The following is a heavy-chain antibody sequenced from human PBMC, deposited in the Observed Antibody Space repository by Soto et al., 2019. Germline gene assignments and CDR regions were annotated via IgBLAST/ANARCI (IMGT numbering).Heavy chain of an antibody. J-gene: IGHJ6*01. D-gene: IGHD6-6*01. CDR3: ARGLFKRSARHFYYYGMDV. CDR2: INPGGST. Sequence: ASETLSLTCAVSGPSFSGYCWTWVRQPPGKGPEWMGEINPGGSTNYSPSLKSRVTISIDTSKNQVSLTLKSVTAADTAVYYCARGLFKRSARHFYYYGMDVWGQGTSVTVSS. V-gene: IGHV4-34*01. CDR1: GPSFSGYC.